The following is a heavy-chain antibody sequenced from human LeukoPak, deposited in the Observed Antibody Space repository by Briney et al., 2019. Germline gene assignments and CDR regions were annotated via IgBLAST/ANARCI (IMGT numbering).Heavy chain of an antibody. CDR3: ARSGSGTSYYYMDV. J-gene: IGHJ6*03. CDR2: IYSGGST. D-gene: IGHD3-10*01. Sequence: PGGSLRLSCAASGFTVSSNYMSWVRQAPGKGLEWVSVIYSGGSTYYADSVKGRFTISRDNSKNTLYLQMNRLRAEDTAVYYCARSGSGTSYYYMDVWGKGTTVTISS. V-gene: IGHV3-66*01. CDR1: GFTVSSNY.